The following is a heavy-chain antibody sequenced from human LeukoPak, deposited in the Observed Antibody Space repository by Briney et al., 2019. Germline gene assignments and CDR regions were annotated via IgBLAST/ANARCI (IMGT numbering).Heavy chain of an antibody. Sequence: SETLSLTCTVSGGSISSGGYYWSWIRQHPGKGLEWIGYIYYSGSTYYNPSLKSRVTISVDTSKNQFSLKLSSVTAADTAVCYCARAVHSSGYYPMYYFDYWGQGTLVAVSS. V-gene: IGHV4-31*03. CDR1: GGSISSGGYY. D-gene: IGHD3-22*01. CDR3: ARAVHSSGYYPMYYFDY. J-gene: IGHJ4*02. CDR2: IYYSGST.